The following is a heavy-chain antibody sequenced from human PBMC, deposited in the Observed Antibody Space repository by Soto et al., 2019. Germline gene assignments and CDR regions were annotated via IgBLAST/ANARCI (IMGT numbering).Heavy chain of an antibody. CDR1: GGTFSTYS. V-gene: IGHV1-69*01. CDR3: ARGGPYPKSSFYYGMDG. J-gene: IGHJ6*02. Sequence: QVQLVQSGAEVKKPGSSVKVSCKASGGTFSTYSISWVRQAPGQGLEWMGESLPIFGTSHYAQNFQGRVTITADESTSTVYMELSSLRSDDTAVYYCARGGPYPKSSFYYGMDGWGQGTTVTVSS. CDR2: SLPIFGTS.